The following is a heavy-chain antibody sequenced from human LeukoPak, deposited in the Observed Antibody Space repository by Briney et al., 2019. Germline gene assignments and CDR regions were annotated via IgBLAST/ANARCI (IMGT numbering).Heavy chain of an antibody. CDR2: ISGSGGST. V-gene: IGHV3-23*01. CDR3: EKVKYDFWSGYYTGPIDFDY. CDR1: GFTFSSYA. D-gene: IGHD3-3*01. J-gene: IGHJ4*02. Sequence: PGGSLRLSCAASGFTFSSYAMSWVRQAPGEGLEWVSAISGSGGSTYYADSVKGRFTISRDNSKNTLYLQMISLRAEDTAVYYLEKVKYDFWSGYYTGPIDFDYWGQGTLVTVSS.